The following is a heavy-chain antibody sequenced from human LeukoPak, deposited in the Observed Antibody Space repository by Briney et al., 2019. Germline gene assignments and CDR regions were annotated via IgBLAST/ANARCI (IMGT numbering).Heavy chain of an antibody. CDR1: GDSTSSSY. V-gene: IGHV4-59*01. D-gene: IGHD6-6*01. J-gene: IGHJ4*02. CDR3: ARYEWGSSSPYFDY. Sequence: PETPSLTCTDSGDSTSSSYWSWIRPPPGKGLEWVGYIYYSGSTNYNPSLKSRVTISVDTSKNQFSLKLSSVTAADTAVYFCARYEWGSSSPYFDYWGQGTLVTVSS. CDR2: IYYSGST.